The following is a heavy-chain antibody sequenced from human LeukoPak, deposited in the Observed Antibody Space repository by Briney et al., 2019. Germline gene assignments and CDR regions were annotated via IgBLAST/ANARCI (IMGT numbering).Heavy chain of an antibody. V-gene: IGHV1-69*05. J-gene: IGHJ3*02. Sequence: SVRVSCKASGGTFSSYAISWVRQAPGQGLEWMGGIIPIFGTANYAQKFQGRVTITTDESTSTAYMELSSLRSEDTAVYYCARDKGDGDAFDIWGQGTMVTVSS. CDR3: ARDKGDGDAFDI. CDR2: IIPIFGTA. CDR1: GGTFSSYA. D-gene: IGHD5-24*01.